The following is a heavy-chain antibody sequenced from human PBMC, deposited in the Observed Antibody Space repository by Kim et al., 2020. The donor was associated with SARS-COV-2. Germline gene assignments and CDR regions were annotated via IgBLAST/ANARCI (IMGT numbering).Heavy chain of an antibody. J-gene: IGHJ6*02. Sequence: IYYADSVKGRFTISRDNAKNSLYLQMNSLRAEDTAVYYCEVIGSGYGMDVWGQGTTVTVSS. CDR2: I. D-gene: IGHD3-10*01. CDR3: EVIGSGYGMDV. V-gene: IGHV3-11*04.